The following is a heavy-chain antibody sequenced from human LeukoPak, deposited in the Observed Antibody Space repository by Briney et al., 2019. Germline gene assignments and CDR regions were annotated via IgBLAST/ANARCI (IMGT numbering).Heavy chain of an antibody. V-gene: IGHV3-33*01. CDR1: GFTFSSYG. CDR3: ARECSGGSCHLYYYYGMDV. J-gene: IGHJ6*02. CDR2: IWYDGSNK. D-gene: IGHD2-15*01. Sequence: GGSLRLSCAASGFTFSSYGMHWVRQAPGKGLEWVAVIWYDGSNKYYADSVKGRFTISRDNSKNALYLQMNSLRAEDTAVYYCARECSGGSCHLYYYYGMDVWGQGTTVTVSS.